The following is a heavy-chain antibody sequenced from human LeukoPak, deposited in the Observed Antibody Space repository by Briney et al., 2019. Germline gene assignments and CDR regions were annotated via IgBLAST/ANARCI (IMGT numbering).Heavy chain of an antibody. CDR3: ARTYYDFWSGYYAFDY. Sequence: ASVKVSCKASGYTFTSYYMHWVRQAPGQGLEWMGIIDPSGGSTSYAQKFQGRVTMTRDTSTSTVYMELSSLRSEDTAVYYCARTYYDFWSGYYAFDYWGQGTLVTVSS. CDR1: GYTFTSYY. V-gene: IGHV1-46*01. J-gene: IGHJ4*02. D-gene: IGHD3-3*01. CDR2: IDPSGGST.